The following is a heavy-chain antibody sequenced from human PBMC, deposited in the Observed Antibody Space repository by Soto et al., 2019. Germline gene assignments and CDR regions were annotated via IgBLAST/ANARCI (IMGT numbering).Heavy chain of an antibody. CDR1: GYSFYNYW. CDR3: ARLSTNNFPAY. V-gene: IGHV5-51*01. J-gene: IGHJ4*02. Sequence: GESLKISCRGSGYSFYNYWIGWVRQMPGKGLEWMGIIYPGDSTTTYSPSWQGQVTFSADKSIDTAYLQWTSLKASDTAIYYCARLSTNNFPAYWGQGTQVTVSS. CDR2: IYPGDSTT. D-gene: IGHD1-20*01.